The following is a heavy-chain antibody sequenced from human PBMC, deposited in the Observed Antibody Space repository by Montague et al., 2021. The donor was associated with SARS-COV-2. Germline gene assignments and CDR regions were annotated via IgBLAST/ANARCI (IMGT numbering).Heavy chain of an antibody. CDR1: GGSFSGYY. V-gene: IGHV4-34*01. J-gene: IGHJ4*02. CDR2: VNHSGST. D-gene: IGHD3-3*01. CDR3: ARGSSFVTIFGVVITGPLFDY. Sequence: SETLSLTCAVSGGSFSGYYWCWIRHPPAQGLEWIGEVNHSGSTNYYPSPKLRVPISVETSKNQFSLTLSLVTAADTAVYYCARGSSFVTIFGVVITGPLFDYWGQGTLVTVSS.